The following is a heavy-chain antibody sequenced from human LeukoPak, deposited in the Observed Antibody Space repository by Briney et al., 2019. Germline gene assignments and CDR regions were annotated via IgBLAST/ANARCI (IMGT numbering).Heavy chain of an antibody. V-gene: IGHV3-7*03. J-gene: IGHJ4*02. CDR1: GFTFSSYW. CDR2: IGQDGSEK. CDR3: AKRRAVVSGSYYDFDY. D-gene: IGHD3-10*01. Sequence: GGSLRLSCAASGFTFSSYWMTWVRQAPGKGLEWVANIGQDGSEKHYVDSVKGRFTISRDNSKNTLYLQLNSLRAEDTAVYYCAKRRAVVSGSYYDFDYWGQGTLVTVSS.